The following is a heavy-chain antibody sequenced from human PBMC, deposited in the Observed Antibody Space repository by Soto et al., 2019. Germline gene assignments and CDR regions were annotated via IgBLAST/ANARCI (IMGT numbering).Heavy chain of an antibody. J-gene: IGHJ4*02. V-gene: IGHV4-39*01. D-gene: IGHD6-13*01. CDR1: GGSISRSSYY. CDR3: ARRVGRARFDY. Sequence: EPLSLTCSVSGGSISRSSYYWGWIRQPPGKGLEWIGSIYYSGSTYYNPSLKSRVTISVDTSKNQFSLKLSSVTVADTAVYYCARRVGRARFDYWGQGTQVTVSS. CDR2: IYYSGST.